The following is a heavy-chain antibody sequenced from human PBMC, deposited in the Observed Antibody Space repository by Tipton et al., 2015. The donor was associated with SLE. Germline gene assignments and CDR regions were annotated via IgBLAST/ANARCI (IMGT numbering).Heavy chain of an antibody. CDR1: GGSFSGYY. D-gene: IGHD1-26*01. V-gene: IGHV4-34*01. J-gene: IGHJ4*02. CDR2: INHSGST. Sequence: TLSLTCAVYGGSFSGYYWSWIRQPPGKGLEWIGEINHSGSTNYNPSLKSRVTISVDKSKNQFSLKLSSVTAADTAVYYCAREEGGSYYGSYFDYWGQGTLVTVSS. CDR3: AREEGGSYYGSYFDY.